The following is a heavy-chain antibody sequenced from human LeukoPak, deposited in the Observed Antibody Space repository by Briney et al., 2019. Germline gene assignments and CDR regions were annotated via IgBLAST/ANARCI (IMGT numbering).Heavy chain of an antibody. CDR2: INSDGSST. D-gene: IGHD1-1*01. J-gene: IGHJ4*02. CDR1: GFTFNSYW. V-gene: IGHV3-74*01. Sequence: GGSLRLSCAASGFTFNSYWMHWVRQAPGKGLVWVSRINSDGSSTSYADSVKGRFTISRNNAKNTLYLQMNSLRAEDTAVYYCARVRTTGTALDYWGQGTLVTVSS. CDR3: ARVRTTGTALDY.